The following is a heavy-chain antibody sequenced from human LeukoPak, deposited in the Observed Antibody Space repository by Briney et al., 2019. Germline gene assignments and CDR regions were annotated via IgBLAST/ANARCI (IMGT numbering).Heavy chain of an antibody. Sequence: SETLSLTCTVSGGSISSGNYQWTWIRQPAGKGLEWIGHIYTSGSTNYNPSLKSRVTISVDTSKNQFSLKLSSVTAADTAVYYCAKGTGGTFYYFDYWGQGTLVTVSS. CDR2: IYTSGST. J-gene: IGHJ4*02. V-gene: IGHV4-61*09. CDR1: GGSISSGNYQ. CDR3: AKGTGGTFYYFDY. D-gene: IGHD2-8*02.